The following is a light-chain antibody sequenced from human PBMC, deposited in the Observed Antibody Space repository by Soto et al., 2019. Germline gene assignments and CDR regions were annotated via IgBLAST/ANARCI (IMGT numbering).Light chain of an antibody. CDR1: QTISSC. CDR2: KAS. V-gene: IGKV1-5*03. CDR3: QHNNSYSDA. Sequence: DIQMTQSPSTLSGSVGDRVTITCRASQTISSCLTWYQQKPGKAPKLLIYKASTLKSGVPSRFSGSGSGTEFTLTISRLQPEDFATYYCQHNNSYSDAFGSGTKVEFK. J-gene: IGKJ1*01.